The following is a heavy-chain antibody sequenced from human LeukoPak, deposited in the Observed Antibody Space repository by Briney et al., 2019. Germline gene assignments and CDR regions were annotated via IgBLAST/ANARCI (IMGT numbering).Heavy chain of an antibody. CDR2: IKQDGSET. CDR1: GFTFTNDF. V-gene: IGHV3-7*01. Sequence: GGSLRLSCAASGFTFTNDFMSWVRQVPGKGLEWVANIKQDGSETTYADSVRGRFTIFRDNAKDSVYLQMNSLRAEDSATYYCVREGFYFFDFWGQGTLVTVSS. CDR3: VREGFYFFDF. J-gene: IGHJ4*01.